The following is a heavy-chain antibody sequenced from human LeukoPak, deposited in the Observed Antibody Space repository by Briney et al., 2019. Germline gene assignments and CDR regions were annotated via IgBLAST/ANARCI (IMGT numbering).Heavy chain of an antibody. D-gene: IGHD1-26*01. V-gene: IGHV3-23*01. CDR3: AQVYGGSYPLDY. Sequence: PGGSLRLSCAASRFTFSSYAMSWVRQAPGKWLQWVSTVSGSGGNTYYADSVKGRFTISRDNSKNTLYLQMNSLRAEDTAVYYCAQVYGGSYPLDYWGQGTLVTVSS. CDR1: RFTFSSYA. J-gene: IGHJ4*02. CDR2: VSGSGGNT.